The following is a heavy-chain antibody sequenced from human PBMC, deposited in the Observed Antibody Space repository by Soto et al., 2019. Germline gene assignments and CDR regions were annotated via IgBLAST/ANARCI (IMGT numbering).Heavy chain of an antibody. CDR2: ISGSGDTT. CDR1: RLTFSSYA. J-gene: IGHJ4*02. D-gene: IGHD6-13*01. V-gene: IGHV3-23*01. Sequence: GGSLRLSCVISRLTFSSYALNLVRQAPGEGLEWVSSISGSGDTTYYADSVKGRFTISRDNSKNTLYLQMNSLRVEDTALYYCAKADYSYSWAPGDYWGQGTLVTVSS. CDR3: AKADYSYSWAPGDY.